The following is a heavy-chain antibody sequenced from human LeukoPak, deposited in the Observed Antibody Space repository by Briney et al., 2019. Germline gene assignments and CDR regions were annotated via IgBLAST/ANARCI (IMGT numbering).Heavy chain of an antibody. CDR2: IYYSGST. CDR1: GGSISSYY. CDR3: AREFYDILTAYYYGMDV. J-gene: IGHJ6*04. V-gene: IGHV4-59*01. D-gene: IGHD3-9*01. Sequence: PSETLSLTCTVSGGSISSYYWSWIRQPPGKGLEWIGYIYYSGSTNYNPSLKSRVTISVDTSKNQFSLKLSSVTAADTAVYYCAREFYDILTAYYYGMDVWGKGTTVTVSS.